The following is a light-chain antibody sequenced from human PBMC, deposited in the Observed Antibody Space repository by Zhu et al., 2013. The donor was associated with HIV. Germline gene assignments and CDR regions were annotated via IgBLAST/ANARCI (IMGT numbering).Light chain of an antibody. CDR1: SSDVGGYNY. CDR3: SSYSISNTLVM. J-gene: IGLJ3*02. Sequence: QSALTQPRSVSGSPGQSVTISCTGTSSDVGGYNYVSWYQHHPGKAPKLMIYDVSKRPSGVPDRFSGSKSGNTASLTISGLQAEDEADYYCSSYSISNTLVMFGGGTKVTVL. CDR2: DVS. V-gene: IGLV2-11*01.